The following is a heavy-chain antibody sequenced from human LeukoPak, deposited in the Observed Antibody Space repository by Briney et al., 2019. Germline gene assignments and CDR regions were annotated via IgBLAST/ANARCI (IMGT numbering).Heavy chain of an antibody. Sequence: GESLRLSCAAYGFSFGSYAMGCVRHAPGKWLEWVSSISGSGGSTYYEDSVKGRFTISRDNAKITLYLQMSSVKAENTGVYYCAKYPRFCSGGSCRAFDIWGQGTMVTVSS. CDR3: AKYPRFCSGGSCRAFDI. J-gene: IGHJ3*02. V-gene: IGHV3-23*01. CDR1: GFSFGSYA. D-gene: IGHD2-15*01. CDR2: ISGSGGST.